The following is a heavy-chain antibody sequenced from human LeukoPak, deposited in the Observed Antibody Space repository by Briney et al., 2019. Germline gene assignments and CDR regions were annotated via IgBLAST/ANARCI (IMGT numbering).Heavy chain of an antibody. Sequence: SQTLSLTCTVSGGSISSGDYYWGWVRQPPGTGLGWIGYIYYSGSTYYNPSLKSRVTISVDTSKNQFSLKLSPVTAADTAVYYCARGELVIKPYYYYGMDVWGKGTTVTVSS. J-gene: IGHJ6*04. CDR2: IYYSGST. V-gene: IGHV4-30-4*01. CDR1: GGSISSGDYY. CDR3: ARGELVIKPYYYYGMDV. D-gene: IGHD3/OR15-3a*01.